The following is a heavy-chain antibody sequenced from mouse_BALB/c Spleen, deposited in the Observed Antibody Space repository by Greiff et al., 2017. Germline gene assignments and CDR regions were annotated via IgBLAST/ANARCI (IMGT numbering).Heavy chain of an antibody. V-gene: IGHV1-7*01. D-gene: IGHD1-1*01. Sequence: VQLQQSGAELAKPGASVKMSCKASGYTFTSYWMHWVKQRPGQGLEWIGYINPSTGYTEYNQKFKDKATLTADKSSSTAYMQLSSLTSEDSAVYYCARVYYGSSSHFDYWGQGTTLTVSS. CDR2: INPSTGYT. CDR1: GYTFTSYW. J-gene: IGHJ2*01. CDR3: ARVYYGSSSHFDY.